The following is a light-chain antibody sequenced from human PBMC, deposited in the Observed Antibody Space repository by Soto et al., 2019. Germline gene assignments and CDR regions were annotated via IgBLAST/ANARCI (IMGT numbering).Light chain of an antibody. Sequence: LTQPASVSGSPGQSITISCTGSSSDIGAYNYVSWLQQYPGKAPKLIISEVSNRPSGVSNRFSGSKSGTAASLTISGLQTEDEADYFCFSFTTDWTHVFGTGTKVTVL. CDR2: EVS. V-gene: IGLV2-14*01. CDR1: SSDIGAYNY. CDR3: FSFTTDWTHV. J-gene: IGLJ1*01.